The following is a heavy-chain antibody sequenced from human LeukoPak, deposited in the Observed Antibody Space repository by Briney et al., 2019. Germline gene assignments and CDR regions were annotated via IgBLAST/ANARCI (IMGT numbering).Heavy chain of an antibody. CDR1: GYSIAHGFF. CDR3: AIVEVPRAINDWYFDL. D-gene: IGHD2-21*01. CDR2: LYHSGTP. Sequence: SETLSLTCTVSGYSIAHGFFWAWIRQPPGGGLEWIGSLYHSGTPYFNTSPKNPINPSVDTPKNQLSLKLRLVTPPDTARYYCAIVEVPRAINDWYFDLWGRGTLVTVSS. J-gene: IGHJ2*01. V-gene: IGHV4-38-2*02.